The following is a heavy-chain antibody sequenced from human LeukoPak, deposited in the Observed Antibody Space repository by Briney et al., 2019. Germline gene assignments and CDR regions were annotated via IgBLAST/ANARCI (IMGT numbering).Heavy chain of an antibody. CDR1: GFTFDDYA. CDR3: AKGGYDSSGYSAEPFDY. J-gene: IGHJ4*02. V-gene: IGHV3-9*01. CDR2: ISWNSGSI. D-gene: IGHD3-22*01. Sequence: GGSLRLSCAASGFTFDDYAMHWVRQAPGKGLEWVSGISWNSGSIGYADSVKGRFTISRDNAKNSLYLQMNSLRAEDTALYYCAKGGYDSSGYSAEPFDYWGQGTLVTVSS.